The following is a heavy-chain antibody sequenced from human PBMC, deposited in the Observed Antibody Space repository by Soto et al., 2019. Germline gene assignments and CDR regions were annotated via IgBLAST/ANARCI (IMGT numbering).Heavy chain of an antibody. CDR2: IWYDGSNK. CDR3: ARGGPEGFGFYDAFDI. Sequence: QVQLVESGGGVVQPGRSLRLSCAASGFTFSSYGMHWVRQAPGKGLEWLAVIWYDGSNKYYADSVKGRFTISRDNSKNTLYLQMNSLRAEDTAVYYCARGGPEGFGFYDAFDIWGQGTMVTVSS. V-gene: IGHV3-33*01. CDR1: GFTFSSYG. D-gene: IGHD3-10*01. J-gene: IGHJ3*02.